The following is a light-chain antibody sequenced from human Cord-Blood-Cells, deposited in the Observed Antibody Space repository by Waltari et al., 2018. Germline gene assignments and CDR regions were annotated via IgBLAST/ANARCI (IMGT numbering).Light chain of an antibody. Sequence: EIVLTQSPATLSLSPGERATLSCRASQSVSSYLAWYQQKPGQAPRLLIYDASNRATGIPARFRGSGSGTDFTLTISSLGPEDVAVYYCQQRSNWLTWTFGQGTKVEIK. V-gene: IGKV3-11*01. J-gene: IGKJ1*01. CDR1: QSVSSY. CDR2: DAS. CDR3: QQRSNWLTWT.